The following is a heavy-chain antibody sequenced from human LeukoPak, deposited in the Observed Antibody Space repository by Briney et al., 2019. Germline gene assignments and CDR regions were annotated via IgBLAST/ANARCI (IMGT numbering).Heavy chain of an antibody. D-gene: IGHD3-22*01. CDR1: GFTFRDYY. V-gene: IGHV3-11*01. CDR3: ARVDFYYDSSGYVGEYFQH. J-gene: IGHJ1*01. Sequence: GGSLRLSCAASGFTFRDYYMSWIRQAPGKGLERVSYISSSATNIQYADSVKGRLTISRDNAKNSLYLQMNSLRAEDTAFYYCARVDFYYDSSGYVGEYFQHWGQGTLVTVSS. CDR2: ISSSATNI.